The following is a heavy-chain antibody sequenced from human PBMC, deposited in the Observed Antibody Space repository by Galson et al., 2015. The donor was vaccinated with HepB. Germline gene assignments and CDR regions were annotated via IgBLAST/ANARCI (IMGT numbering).Heavy chain of an antibody. CDR1: GFIFSTYA. Sequence: SLRLSCAASGFIFSTYAFHWVRQAPGKGLEYVSAINGGGSSTSYADSVKGRFTISRDNSKNTLYLHMSSLRVEDTAVYYCVRRSSSSRDYDSWGQGTLVTVSS. CDR2: INGGGSST. D-gene: IGHD6-6*01. CDR3: VRRSSSSRDYDS. J-gene: IGHJ4*02. V-gene: IGHV3-64D*06.